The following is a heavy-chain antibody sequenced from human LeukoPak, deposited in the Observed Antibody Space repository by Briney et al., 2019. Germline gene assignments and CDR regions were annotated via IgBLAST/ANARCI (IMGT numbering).Heavy chain of an antibody. Sequence: GASVKVSCKASGYTFTSYGISWVRQAPGQGLEWMGWISAYNGNTNYAQKLQGRVTMTTDTSTSTAYMELRSLRSDDTAVYYCARDLLTNHLRYCSGGSCYSDYYYGMDVWGQGTTVTVSS. D-gene: IGHD2-15*01. CDR1: GYTFTSYG. CDR3: ARDLLTNHLRYCSGGSCYSDYYYGMDV. J-gene: IGHJ6*02. V-gene: IGHV1-18*01. CDR2: ISAYNGNT.